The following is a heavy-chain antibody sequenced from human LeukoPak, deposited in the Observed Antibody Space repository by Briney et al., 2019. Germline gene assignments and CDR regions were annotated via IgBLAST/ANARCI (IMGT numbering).Heavy chain of an antibody. V-gene: IGHV4-61*02. J-gene: IGHJ3*02. Sequence: SETLSLTCTVSGGSISSGSYYWSWIRQPAGKGLEWIGRIYTSGSTNYNPSLKSRVTISVDTSKNQFSLKLSSVTAADTAVYYCARDTSAGAARPDKMRDAFDIWGQGTMVTVSS. CDR1: GGSISSGSYY. D-gene: IGHD6-6*01. CDR2: IYTSGST. CDR3: ARDTSAGAARPDKMRDAFDI.